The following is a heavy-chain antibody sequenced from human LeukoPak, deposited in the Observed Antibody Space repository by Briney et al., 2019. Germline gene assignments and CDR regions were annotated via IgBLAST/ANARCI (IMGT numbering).Heavy chain of an antibody. Sequence: SETLSLTCTVSGGSISSYYWSWIRQPPGKGLEWIGYIYYSGSTNYNPSLKSRVTISVDTSKNQFSLKLSSVTAADTAVYYCARGSSSWDNWFDPWGQGTLVTVSP. J-gene: IGHJ5*02. CDR2: IYYSGST. CDR1: GGSISSYY. V-gene: IGHV4-59*01. CDR3: ARGSSSWDNWFDP. D-gene: IGHD6-13*01.